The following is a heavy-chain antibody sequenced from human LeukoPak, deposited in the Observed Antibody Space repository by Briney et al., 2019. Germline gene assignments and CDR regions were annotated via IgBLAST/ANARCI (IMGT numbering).Heavy chain of an antibody. D-gene: IGHD4-17*01. CDR1: GGSFSGYY. Sequence: SETLSLTCAVYGGSFSGYYWSWIRQPPGKGLEWIGEINHSGSTNYNPSLKSRVTMSVDTSKNQFSLKLSSVTAADTAVYYCARCSYMTTVYYFDYWGQGTLVTVSS. V-gene: IGHV4-34*01. CDR2: INHSGST. CDR3: ARCSYMTTVYYFDY. J-gene: IGHJ4*02.